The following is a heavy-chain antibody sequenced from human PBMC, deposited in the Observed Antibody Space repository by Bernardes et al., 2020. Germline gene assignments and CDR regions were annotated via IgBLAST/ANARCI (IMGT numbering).Heavy chain of an antibody. Sequence: SVKVSCKASGGTFSSYAISWVRQAPGQGLEWMGGIIPIFGTANYAQKFQGRVTITADESTSTAYMELSSLRSEDTAVYYCARRITMVQGVIIGPYYYYYYGMDVWGQGTTVTVSS. J-gene: IGHJ6*02. CDR2: IIPIFGTA. CDR3: ARRITMVQGVIIGPYYYYYYGMDV. D-gene: IGHD3-10*01. CDR1: GGTFSSYA. V-gene: IGHV1-69*13.